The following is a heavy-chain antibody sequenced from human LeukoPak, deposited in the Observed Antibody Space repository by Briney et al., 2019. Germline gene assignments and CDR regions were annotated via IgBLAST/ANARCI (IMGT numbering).Heavy chain of an antibody. V-gene: IGHV3-23*01. CDR3: AKTGYSYGLPRVAFDI. J-gene: IGHJ3*02. D-gene: IGHD5-18*01. CDR2: ISGSGGST. Sequence: PGASLRLSCAASGFTFSSYAMSWVRQAPGKGLEWVSAISGSGGSTYYADSVKGRFTISRDNSKNTLYLQMNGLRAEDTAVYYCAKTGYSYGLPRVAFDIWGQGTMVTVSS. CDR1: GFTFSSYA.